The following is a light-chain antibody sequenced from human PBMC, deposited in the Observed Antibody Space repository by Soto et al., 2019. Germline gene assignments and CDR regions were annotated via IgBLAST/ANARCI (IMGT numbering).Light chain of an antibody. Sequence: DIQMTQSSSSVSASVGDRVTITCRASQDINRWLGWYQQKPGKAPNLLIFGASILHSGVPSRFSGGGSATDFTLTISSLQPEDFATYYCQQSKTYPPTFGGGTKVEIK. CDR2: GAS. J-gene: IGKJ4*01. V-gene: IGKV1-12*01. CDR3: QQSKTYPPT. CDR1: QDINRW.